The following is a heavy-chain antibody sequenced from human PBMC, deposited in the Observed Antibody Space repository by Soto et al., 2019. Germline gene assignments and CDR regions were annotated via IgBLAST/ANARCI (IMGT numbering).Heavy chain of an antibody. D-gene: IGHD3-22*01. CDR2: IIPFFGTA. CDR1: AGTFSSYA. V-gene: IGHV1-69*13. Sequence: GGPVKVSCKASAGTFSSYATSWVRQAPGQGLAWMGGIIPFFGTANYAQKFQGRVTITADESTSTAYMELSRLRSEDTAVYYCARDPDYYDSSGYCPNWFDPCGQGTLVTVSS. J-gene: IGHJ5*02. CDR3: ARDPDYYDSSGYCPNWFDP.